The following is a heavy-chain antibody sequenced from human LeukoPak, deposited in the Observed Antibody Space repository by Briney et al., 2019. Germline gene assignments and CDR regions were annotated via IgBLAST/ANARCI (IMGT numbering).Heavy chain of an antibody. J-gene: IGHJ4*02. V-gene: IGHV4-59*01. CDR1: GGSISTYY. Sequence: ASETLSLTCTVSGGSISTYYWSCIRQPPGKGLEWIGCIYHSGSTNYNPSLKSRVTISVDTSKNQFSLKLSSVTAADTAVYYCARGGYYYDSSAYLCYFDYWGQGTLVTVSS. CDR3: ARGGYYYDSSAYLCYFDY. CDR2: IYHSGST. D-gene: IGHD3-22*01.